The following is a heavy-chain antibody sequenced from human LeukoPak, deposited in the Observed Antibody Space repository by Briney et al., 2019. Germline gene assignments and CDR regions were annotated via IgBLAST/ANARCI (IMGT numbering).Heavy chain of an antibody. CDR3: ARVRGSYYGGNYFDY. J-gene: IGHJ4*02. Sequence: SETLSLTCAVYNESFNIYYWSWIRQPPGKGLEWIGYIYYSGSTNYNPSLKSRVTISVDTSKNQFSLKLSSVTAADTAVYYCARVRGSYYGGNYFDYWGQGTLVTVSS. CDR1: NESFNIYY. CDR2: IYYSGST. V-gene: IGHV4-59*01. D-gene: IGHD1-26*01.